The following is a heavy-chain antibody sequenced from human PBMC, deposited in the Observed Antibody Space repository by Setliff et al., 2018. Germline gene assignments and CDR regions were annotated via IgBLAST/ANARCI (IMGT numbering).Heavy chain of an antibody. Sequence: PGGSLRLSCEASGFTFSSYSMNWVRQAPGKGLVWVSRINRDGSYTVYADSVEGRFTISRDNAKNTLYLQMTSLRAEDTAVYYCARTDGTNLGYFDNWGQGTLVTVSS. CDR2: INRDGSYT. V-gene: IGHV3-74*01. CDR1: GFTFSSYS. J-gene: IGHJ4*02. CDR3: ARTDGTNLGYFDN. D-gene: IGHD2-8*01.